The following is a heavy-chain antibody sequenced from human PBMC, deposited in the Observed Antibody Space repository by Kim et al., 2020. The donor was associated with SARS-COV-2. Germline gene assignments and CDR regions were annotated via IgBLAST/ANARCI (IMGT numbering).Heavy chain of an antibody. D-gene: IGHD2-2*01. CDR2: TI. Sequence: TITYADPVKGPITISRDNAKNSLYLQMNSRGDEDTAVYYCTRFSFMPDDYWGQGTLVTVSS. CDR3: TRFSFMPDDY. V-gene: IGHV3-48*02. J-gene: IGHJ4*02.